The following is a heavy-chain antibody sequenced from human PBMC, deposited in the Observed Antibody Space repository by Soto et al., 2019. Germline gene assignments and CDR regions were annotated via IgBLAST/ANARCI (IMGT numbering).Heavy chain of an antibody. D-gene: IGHD3-22*01. V-gene: IGHV1-69*01. Sequence: QVQLVQSGAEVKKPGSSVKVSCKASGGTFSSYAISWVRQAPGQGLEWMGGIIPIFGTANYAQKFQGRVTITADESTSTAYMELISLRSEDTAVYYCAREVYYYDSSGYYAPFDYWGQGTLVTVSS. CDR2: IIPIFGTA. CDR1: GGTFSSYA. J-gene: IGHJ4*02. CDR3: AREVYYYDSSGYYAPFDY.